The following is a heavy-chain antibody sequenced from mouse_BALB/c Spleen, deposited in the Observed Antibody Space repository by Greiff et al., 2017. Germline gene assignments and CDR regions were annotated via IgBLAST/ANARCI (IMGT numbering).Heavy chain of an antibody. CDR1: GFTFSSYA. J-gene: IGHJ3*01. Sequence: EVMLVESGGGLVKPGGSLKLSCAASGFTFSSYAMSWVRQSPEKRLEWVAEISSGGSYTYYPDTVTGRFTISRDNAKNTLYLEMSSLRSEDTAMYYCAVYDGYFPWFAYWGQGTLVTVSA. D-gene: IGHD2-3*01. V-gene: IGHV5-9-4*01. CDR3: AVYDGYFPWFAY. CDR2: ISSGGSYT.